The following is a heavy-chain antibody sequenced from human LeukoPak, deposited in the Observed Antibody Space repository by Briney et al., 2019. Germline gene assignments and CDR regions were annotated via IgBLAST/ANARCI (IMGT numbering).Heavy chain of an antibody. J-gene: IGHJ3*02. CDR3: AKESGYCSSTSCFADAFDI. D-gene: IGHD2-2*01. CDR1: GFTFSSYG. Sequence: GGSLRLSCAASGFTFSSYGMHWVRQAPGKGLEGVAVIWYDGSNKYYADSVKGRFTISRDNSKNTLYLQMNSLRAEDTAVYYCAKESGYCSSTSCFADAFDIWGQGTMVTVSS. CDR2: IWYDGSNK. V-gene: IGHV3-33*06.